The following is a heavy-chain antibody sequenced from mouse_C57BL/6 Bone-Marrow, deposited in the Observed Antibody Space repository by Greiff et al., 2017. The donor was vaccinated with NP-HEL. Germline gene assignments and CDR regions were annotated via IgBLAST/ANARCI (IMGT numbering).Heavy chain of an antibody. CDR1: GFTFSDAW. CDR2: IRNKANNHAT. Sequence: EVMLVESGGGLVQPGGSMKLSCAASGFTFSDAWMDWVRQSPEKGLEWVADIRNKANNHATYYAESVKGRFTISRDDSKSSVYLQMNSLRAEDTGIYYCTRWSVGGFDYWGQGTTLTVSS. V-gene: IGHV6-6*01. D-gene: IGHD3-3*01. J-gene: IGHJ2*01. CDR3: TRWSVGGFDY.